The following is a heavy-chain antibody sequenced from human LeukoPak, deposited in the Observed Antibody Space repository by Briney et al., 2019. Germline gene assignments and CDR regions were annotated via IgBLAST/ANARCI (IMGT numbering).Heavy chain of an antibody. Sequence: PGGSLRLSCAASGFTFSDYYMSWVRQAPGKGLEWVANIKQDGSEKYYVDSVKGRFTISRDNAKNSLYLQMNSLRAEDTAVYYCARGSYYYDSIPQPNLDYWGQGTLVTVSS. V-gene: IGHV3-7*01. CDR2: IKQDGSEK. CDR1: GFTFSDYY. D-gene: IGHD3-22*01. CDR3: ARGSYYYDSIPQPNLDY. J-gene: IGHJ4*02.